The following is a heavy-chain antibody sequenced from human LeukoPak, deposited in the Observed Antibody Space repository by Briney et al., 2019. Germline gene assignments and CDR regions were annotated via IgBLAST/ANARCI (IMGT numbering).Heavy chain of an antibody. CDR3: ARDSGFSGTQRGEY. J-gene: IGHJ4*02. V-gene: IGHV3-30*04. CDR1: GFTFSSYA. Sequence: LPGGSLRLSCAASGFTFSSYAMHWVRQAPGKGLEWVAVISYDGTNKYYADSVKGRFTISRDNFKYTLYLQMNSLRTEDTAVYYCARDSGFSGTQRGEYWGQGTLVTVSS. D-gene: IGHD3/OR15-3a*01. CDR2: ISYDGTNK.